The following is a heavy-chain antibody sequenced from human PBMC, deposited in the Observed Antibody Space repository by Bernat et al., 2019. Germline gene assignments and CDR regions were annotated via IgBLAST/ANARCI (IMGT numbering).Heavy chain of an antibody. D-gene: IGHD1-26*01. CDR1: GFTVSSNY. CDR3: AKEWYSGTLDY. CDR2: IYSGGST. J-gene: IGHJ4*02. Sequence: EVQLMESGGGLVQPGGSLRLSCAASGFTVSSNYMSWVRQAPGKGLEWVSVIYSGGSTYYADSVKGRFTISRDNSKNTLYLQMNSLRAEDTAVYYCAKEWYSGTLDYWGQGTLVTVSS. V-gene: IGHV3-66*01.